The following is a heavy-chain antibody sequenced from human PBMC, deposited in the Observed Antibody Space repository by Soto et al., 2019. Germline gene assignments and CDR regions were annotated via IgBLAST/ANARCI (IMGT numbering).Heavy chain of an antibody. J-gene: IGHJ4*02. CDR1: GGSISSSSYY. D-gene: IGHD1-26*01. Sequence: PSETMSVTCTVSGGSISSSSYYWGWIRQPPGEGLEWIGSIYYSGSTYYNPSLKSRVTISVDTSKNQFSLKLSSVTAADTAVYYCARPSGSYSWYFDYWGQGTLVTVS. CDR2: IYYSGST. V-gene: IGHV4-39*01. CDR3: ARPSGSYSWYFDY.